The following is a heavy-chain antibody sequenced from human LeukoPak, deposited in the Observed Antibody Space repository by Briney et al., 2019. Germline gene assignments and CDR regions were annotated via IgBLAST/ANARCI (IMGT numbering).Heavy chain of an antibody. J-gene: IGHJ4*02. CDR3: ARAGVSSSTPNFDY. CDR1: GGTFSSYA. V-gene: IGHV1-69*04. D-gene: IGHD6-13*01. Sequence: ASVKVSCKASGGTFSSYAISWVRQAPGQGLEWMGRIIPILGIANYAQKFQGRVTITADKSTSTAYMELSSLRSEDTAVYYCARAGVSSSTPNFDYWGQGTLVTVSS. CDR2: IIPILGIA.